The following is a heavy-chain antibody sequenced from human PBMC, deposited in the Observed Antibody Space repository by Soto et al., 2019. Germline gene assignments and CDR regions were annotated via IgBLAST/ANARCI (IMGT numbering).Heavy chain of an antibody. D-gene: IGHD3-22*01. J-gene: IGHJ6*02. Sequence: SETLSLTCAVSGGSISSSNWWSWVRQPPGKGLEWIGEIYHSGSTNYNPSLKSRVTISVDKSKNQFSLKLSSVTAADTAVYYCARGGYDSSGYYYTDYYYGMDVWGQGTTVTVSS. CDR2: IYHSGST. V-gene: IGHV4-4*02. CDR3: ARGGYDSSGYYYTDYYYGMDV. CDR1: GGSISSSNW.